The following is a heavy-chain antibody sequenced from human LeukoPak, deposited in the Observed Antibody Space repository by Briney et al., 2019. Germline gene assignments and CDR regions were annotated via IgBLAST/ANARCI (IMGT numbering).Heavy chain of an antibody. D-gene: IGHD5-18*01. CDR2: INPNSGGT. Sequence: GASVKVSCKASGYTFTGYYMHWVRQAPGQGLEWMGWINPNSGGTNYAQKFQGRVTMTRDTSISTAYMELSRLRSDDTAVYYCARDPEGYSYGIHFDYWGQGTLVTVSS. J-gene: IGHJ4*02. CDR3: ARDPEGYSYGIHFDY. CDR1: GYTFTGYY. V-gene: IGHV1-2*02.